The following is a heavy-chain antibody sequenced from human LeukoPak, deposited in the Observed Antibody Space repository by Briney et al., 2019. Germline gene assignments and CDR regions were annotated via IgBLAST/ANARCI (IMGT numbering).Heavy chain of an antibody. CDR3: ARNDYYDSSGYARNPHFDY. CDR2: IYHSGST. D-gene: IGHD3-22*01. CDR1: GGSISSGGYS. Sequence: PSETLSLTCAVSGGSISSGGYSWSWIRQPPGKGLEWIGYIYHSGSTYYNPSLKSRVTISVDRSKNQFSLKLSSVTAADTAVYYCARNDYYDSSGYARNPHFDYWGQGTLVTVSS. V-gene: IGHV4-30-2*01. J-gene: IGHJ4*02.